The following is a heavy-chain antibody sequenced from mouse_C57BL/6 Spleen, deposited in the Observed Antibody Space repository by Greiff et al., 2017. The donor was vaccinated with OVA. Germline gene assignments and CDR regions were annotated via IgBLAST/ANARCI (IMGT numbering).Heavy chain of an antibody. Sequence: QVQLQQSGPELVKPGASVKISCKASGYAFSSSWMNWVKQRPGKGLEWIGRIYPGDGDTNYNGKFKGKATLTADKSSSTAYMQLSSLTSEDSAVYFCAREGGDYDYDGWFAYWGQGTLVTVSA. V-gene: IGHV1-82*01. CDR3: AREGGDYDYDGWFAY. J-gene: IGHJ3*01. D-gene: IGHD2-4*01. CDR1: GYAFSSSW. CDR2: IYPGDGDT.